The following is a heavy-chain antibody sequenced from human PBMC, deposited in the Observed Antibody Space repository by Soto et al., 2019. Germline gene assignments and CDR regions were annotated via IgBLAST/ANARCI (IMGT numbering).Heavy chain of an antibody. J-gene: IGHJ4*02. CDR2: KKGDGSGA. D-gene: IGHD2-21*02. CDR3: AREDPVATLRF. CDR1: GFTFSSYG. V-gene: IGHV3-7*03. Sequence: EVQLVESGGGLVQPGGSLRLSCAASGFTFSSYGMSWVRQAPGKGLEWVANKKGDGSGAYYVDSMRGRFTISRDNANNALYLQMNTLRAEDTAVYFCAREDPVATLRFWGQGTLVTVSS.